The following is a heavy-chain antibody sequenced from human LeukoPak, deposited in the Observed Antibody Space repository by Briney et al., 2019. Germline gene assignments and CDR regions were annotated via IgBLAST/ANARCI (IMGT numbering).Heavy chain of an antibody. CDR3: ARDINPWSVYSGFDY. CDR2: TYYTSKWYN. D-gene: IGHD3-3*01. Sequence: SQNLSLTCAISGDSVSSNSATWSWIRQSPSRGLEWLGRTYYTSKWYNDYAVSVKSRITINPDTSKNQISLQLNSVTPEDTAVYYCARDINPWSVYSGFDYWGQGTLVTVSS. CDR1: GDSVSSNSAT. V-gene: IGHV6-1*01. J-gene: IGHJ4*02.